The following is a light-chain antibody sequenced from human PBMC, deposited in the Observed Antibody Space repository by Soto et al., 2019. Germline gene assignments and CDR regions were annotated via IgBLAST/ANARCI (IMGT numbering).Light chain of an antibody. CDR1: QSIGYW. V-gene: IGKV1-5*01. CDR2: AAS. CDR3: QQYNNWPPWT. J-gene: IGKJ1*01. Sequence: DIQMNQSPSTLSASVGDRVTITCRASQSIGYWLAWYQQKPGKAPNLLIYAASSLETGVPSRFSGSGSGTEFTLSISSLQPDDSASYYCQQYNNWPPWTFGQGTKVDIK.